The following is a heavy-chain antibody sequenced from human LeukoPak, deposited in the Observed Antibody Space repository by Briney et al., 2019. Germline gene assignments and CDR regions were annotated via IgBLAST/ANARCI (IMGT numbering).Heavy chain of an antibody. V-gene: IGHV3-11*01. CDR3: ARVAVAGTMGDAFDI. J-gene: IGHJ3*02. Sequence: GGSLRLSCAASGFTFSDYYMSWIRQAPGKGLEWVSYISSSGSTIYYADSVKGRFTISRDNAKNSLYLQMNSLRAEDTAVYYCARVAVAGTMGDAFDIWGQGTMVTVSS. CDR1: GFTFSDYY. CDR2: ISSSGSTI. D-gene: IGHD6-19*01.